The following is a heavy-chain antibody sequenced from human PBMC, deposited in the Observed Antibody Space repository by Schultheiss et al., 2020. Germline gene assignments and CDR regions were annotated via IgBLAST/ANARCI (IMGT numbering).Heavy chain of an antibody. CDR3: ARSGANSQRAYYYGMDV. Sequence: ASVKVSCKASGYTFTSYGISWVRQAPGQGLEWMGWISAYNGNTNYAQKLQGRVTMTTDTSTSTAYMELRSLRSDDTAVYYCARSGANSQRAYYYGMDVWGQGTTVTVSS. D-gene: IGHD1-26*01. V-gene: IGHV1-18*01. CDR1: GYTFTSYG. CDR2: ISAYNGNT. J-gene: IGHJ6*02.